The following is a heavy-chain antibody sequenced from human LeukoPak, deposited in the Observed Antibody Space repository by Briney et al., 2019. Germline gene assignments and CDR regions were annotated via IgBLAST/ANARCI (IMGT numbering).Heavy chain of an antibody. CDR2: INPSGGST. Sequence: GASVKVSCKASGYTFTSYYMHWVRQAPGQGLEWMGIINPSGGSTSYAQKFQGRVTMTRDTSTSTVYMELSSLRSEDTAVYYCASAPLLRFLEWLHFDYWGQGTLVTVSS. D-gene: IGHD3-3*01. CDR1: GYTFTSYY. CDR3: ASAPLLRFLEWLHFDY. V-gene: IGHV1-46*03. J-gene: IGHJ4*02.